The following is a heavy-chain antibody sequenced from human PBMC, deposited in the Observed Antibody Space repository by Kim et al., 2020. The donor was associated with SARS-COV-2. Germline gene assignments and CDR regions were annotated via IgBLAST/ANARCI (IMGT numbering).Heavy chain of an antibody. Sequence: IYYADSVKGRFTISRDNAKNSLYLQMNSLRAEDTAVYYCARGDYGEPFDYWGQGTLVTVSS. CDR3: ARGDYGEPFDY. J-gene: IGHJ4*02. V-gene: IGHV3-48*03. D-gene: IGHD4-17*01. CDR2: I.